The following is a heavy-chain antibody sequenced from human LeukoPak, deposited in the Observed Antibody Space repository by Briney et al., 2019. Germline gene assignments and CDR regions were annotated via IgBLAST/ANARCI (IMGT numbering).Heavy chain of an antibody. D-gene: IGHD2-8*01. CDR1: GYAFSSYW. CDR2: IYPDDSDT. V-gene: IGHV5-51*01. Sequence: EESLQISCKGSGYAFSSYWIGWVRQMPRKGLEWMGIIYPDDSDTRYSTSFQGQVTISAHQSISTAYLQWSSLKASDTAMYYCARLAYCSNDVCYSNYYYSMDVWGKGTTVTVSS. J-gene: IGHJ6*03. CDR3: ARLAYCSNDVCYSNYYYSMDV.